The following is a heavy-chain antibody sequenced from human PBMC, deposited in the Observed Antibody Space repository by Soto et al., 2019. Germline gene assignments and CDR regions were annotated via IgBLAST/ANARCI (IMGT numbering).Heavy chain of an antibody. Sequence: QLQLQESGSGLVKPSQTLSLTCAVSGGSISSGGYSWSWIRQPPGKGLEWIGYIYHSGSTYYNPSRKSRVTISVDRSKNQFSLKLSSVTAADTAVYYCAREPDYYDSSDARGAFDIWGQGTMVTVSS. CDR1: GGSISSGGYS. J-gene: IGHJ3*02. V-gene: IGHV4-30-2*01. CDR3: AREPDYYDSSDARGAFDI. CDR2: IYHSGST. D-gene: IGHD3-22*01.